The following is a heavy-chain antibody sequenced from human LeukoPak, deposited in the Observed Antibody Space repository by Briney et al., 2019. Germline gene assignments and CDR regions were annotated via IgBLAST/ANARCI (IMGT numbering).Heavy chain of an antibody. V-gene: IGHV4-38-2*02. CDR1: GYSVSSGYY. CDR2: IYHSGST. CDR3: ARDGLAYCGGDCYSGNWFDP. Sequence: SETLSLTCAVSGYSVSSGYYWGWIRQPPGKGLEWIGSIYHSGSTFYNPSLKSRVTISVDTSKNQFSLKLSSVTAADTAVYYCARDGLAYCGGDCYSGNWFDPWGQGTLVTVSS. J-gene: IGHJ5*02. D-gene: IGHD2-21*01.